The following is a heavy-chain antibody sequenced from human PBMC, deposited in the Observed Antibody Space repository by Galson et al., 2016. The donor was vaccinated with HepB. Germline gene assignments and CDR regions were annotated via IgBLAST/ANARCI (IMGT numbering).Heavy chain of an antibody. Sequence: SVKVSCKASGFTFTNYYMHWVRQAPGQGLEWMAIIDPSGGSTYYSQKFQGRVTVTRDTSTSTVYMELSSLRSDDTAVYYCARTAVGADYYYYGMDVWGQGTTVTVSS. CDR2: IDPSGGST. D-gene: IGHD1-26*01. CDR1: GFTFTNYY. CDR3: ARTAVGADYYYYGMDV. V-gene: IGHV1-46*01. J-gene: IGHJ6*02.